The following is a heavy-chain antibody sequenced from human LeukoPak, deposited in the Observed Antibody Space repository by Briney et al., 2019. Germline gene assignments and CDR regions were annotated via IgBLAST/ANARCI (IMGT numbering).Heavy chain of an antibody. CDR3: ARDLYYFDY. CDR1: GFTFDDYG. J-gene: IGHJ4*02. Sequence: GGSLRLSCAASGFTFDDYGMGWVRQAPGKGLEWVSGINWSGGSTGYADSVKGRFTISRDNAKNSLYLQMNSLRAEDTALYYCARDLYYFDYWGQGTLVTVSS. CDR2: INWSGGST. V-gene: IGHV3-20*04.